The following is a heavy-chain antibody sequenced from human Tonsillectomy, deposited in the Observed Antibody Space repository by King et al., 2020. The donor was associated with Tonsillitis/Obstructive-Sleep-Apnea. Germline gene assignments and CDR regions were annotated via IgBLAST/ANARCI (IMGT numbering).Heavy chain of an antibody. CDR3: ANSPGGGGSSWPFDY. D-gene: IGHD6-13*01. V-gene: IGHV3-23*04. CDR1: GFTFSSYA. J-gene: IGHJ4*02. CDR2: IIDSGETT. Sequence: VQLVESGGGLVQPGGSLRLSCAASGFTFSSYAMSWVRQAPGKGLEWVSTIIDSGETTYYADSVKGRFTISRDNSKSTLYLQMNSLRAEDTAVYYCANSPGGGGSSWPFDYWGQGTLVTVSS.